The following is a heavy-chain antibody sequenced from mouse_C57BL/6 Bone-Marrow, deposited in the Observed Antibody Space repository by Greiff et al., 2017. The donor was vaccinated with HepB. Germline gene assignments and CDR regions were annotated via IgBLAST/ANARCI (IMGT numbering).Heavy chain of an antibody. CDR2: IDPSDSYT. V-gene: IGHV1-69*01. CDR1: GYTFTSYW. Sequence: QVQLQQPGAELVMPGASVKLSCKASGYTFTSYWTHWVKQRPGQGLEWIGEIDPSDSYTNYNQKFKGKSTLTVDKSSSTAYMQLSSLTSEDSAVYYCAREDTTVVADFDYWGQGTTLTVSS. D-gene: IGHD1-1*01. CDR3: AREDTTVVADFDY. J-gene: IGHJ2*01.